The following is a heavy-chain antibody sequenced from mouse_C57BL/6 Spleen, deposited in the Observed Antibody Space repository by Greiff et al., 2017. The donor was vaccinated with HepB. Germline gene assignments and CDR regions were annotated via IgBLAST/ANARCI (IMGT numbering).Heavy chain of an antibody. CDR1: GYTFTSYW. Sequence: VQGVESGAELAKPGASVKLSCKASGYTFTSYWMHWVKQRPGQGLEWIGYINPSSGYTKYNQKFKDKATLTADKSSSTAYMQLSSLTYEDSAVYYCARYPTVVALDYWGQGTTLTVSS. V-gene: IGHV1-7*01. D-gene: IGHD1-1*01. CDR3: ARYPTVVALDY. CDR2: INPSSGYT. J-gene: IGHJ2*01.